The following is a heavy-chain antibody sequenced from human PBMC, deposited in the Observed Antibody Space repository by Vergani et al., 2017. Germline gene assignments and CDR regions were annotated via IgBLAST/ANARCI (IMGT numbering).Heavy chain of an antibody. CDR1: GASGNSYY. CDR2: VSFRGDT. Sequence: QVKLQESGPGLVKPSETLSLTCTVSGASGNSYYWSWIRQPPGKGLEWMGYVSFRGDTLYDPSVKGRITISLNTSSNQFSLYLTSVTAADTAVYYCARSRINYGAGSPDYWGQGTLVTVSS. V-gene: IGHV4-59*02. CDR3: ARSRINYGAGSPDY. D-gene: IGHD3-10*01. J-gene: IGHJ4*02.